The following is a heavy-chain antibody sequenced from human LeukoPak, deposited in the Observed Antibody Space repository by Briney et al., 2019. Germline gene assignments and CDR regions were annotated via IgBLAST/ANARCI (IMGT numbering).Heavy chain of an antibody. D-gene: IGHD4-11*01. CDR3: ARGVLTTVGYYMDV. J-gene: IGHJ6*03. V-gene: IGHV4-59*02. CDR1: GGSVSGHQ. Sequence: PSETLSLTCTVSGGSVSGHQWSWIRQPPGKGLEWIGYIYYSGSTNYNPSLKSRFTISIDTSNNRFSLMLSSVTAADTAVYYCARGVLTTVGYYMDVWGKGTTVTVSS. CDR2: IYYSGST.